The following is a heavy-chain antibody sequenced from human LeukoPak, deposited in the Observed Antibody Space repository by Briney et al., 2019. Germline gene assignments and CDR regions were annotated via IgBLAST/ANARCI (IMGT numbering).Heavy chain of an antibody. CDR3: ARVGTGSWYFDL. D-gene: IGHD3-10*01. V-gene: IGHV3-74*01. J-gene: IGHJ2*01. CDR2: INPDGGRI. Sequence: GGSLGFSCEAPGLTSRNYGFPWFRQAPGKGRVWVSRINPDGGRISYADSVQGRFTISRDNAKNTVYLQMNSLRAEDTAVYYCARVGTGSWYFDLWGRGTLVTFSS. CDR1: GLTSRNYG.